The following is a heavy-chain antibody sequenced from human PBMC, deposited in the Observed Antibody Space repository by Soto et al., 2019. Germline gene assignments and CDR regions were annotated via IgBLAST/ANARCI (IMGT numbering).Heavy chain of an antibody. CDR2: ISGSGGST. V-gene: IGHV3-23*01. J-gene: IGHJ4*02. D-gene: IGHD3-9*01. CDR1: GFTFSSYA. Sequence: PGGSLRLSCAASGFTFSSYAMSWVRQAPGKGLEWVSAISGSGGSTYYADSVKGRFTISRDNAKNSLYLQMNSLRAEDTAVYYCASALRYFAVGNFDYWGQGTLVTVSS. CDR3: ASALRYFAVGNFDY.